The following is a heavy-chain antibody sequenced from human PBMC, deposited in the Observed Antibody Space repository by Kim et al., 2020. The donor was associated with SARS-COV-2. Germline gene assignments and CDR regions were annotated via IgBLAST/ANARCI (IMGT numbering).Heavy chain of an antibody. J-gene: IGHJ4*02. Sequence: SGPTLVNPTQTLTLTCTFSGFSLSTSGVGVGWIRQPPGKALEWLALIYWDDDKRYNPSLKSRLTITKDTSKNQVVLTMTNMDPVDTATFYCAHRRSCSSTNCYLLFDCGGQGTLVTVSS. CDR1: GFSLSTSGVG. D-gene: IGHD2-2*01. V-gene: IGHV2-5*02. CDR3: AHRRSCSSTNCYLLFDC. CDR2: IYWDDDK.